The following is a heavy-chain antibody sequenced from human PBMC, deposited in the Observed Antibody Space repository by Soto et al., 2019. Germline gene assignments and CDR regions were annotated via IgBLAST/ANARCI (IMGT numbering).Heavy chain of an antibody. J-gene: IGHJ4*02. CDR3: SRYCRNLDCHYLYYFDS. D-gene: IGHD2-2*01. Sequence: PSETLSLTCSVSDGSVRNGMYYWSWVRQPPGKGLEWLGNVHFSGNTIYNPSLRGRVTMSVDMSKNHVFLELTSVTAADTAMYYCSRYCRNLDCHYLYYFDSGGQGTQVTVFS. CDR1: DGSVRNGMYY. V-gene: IGHV4-61*01. CDR2: VHFSGNT.